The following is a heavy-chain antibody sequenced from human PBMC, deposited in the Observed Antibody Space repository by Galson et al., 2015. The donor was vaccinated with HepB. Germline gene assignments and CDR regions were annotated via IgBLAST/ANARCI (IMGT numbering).Heavy chain of an antibody. V-gene: IGHV3-21*01. CDR3: ARDDYYDSSGYYNAFDI. Sequence: SLRLSCAASGFTFSSYSMNWVRQAPGKGLEWVSSISSSSSYIYYADSVKGRFTISRDNAKNSLYLQMNSLRAEDTAVYYCARDDYYDSSGYYNAFDIWGQGTMVTVSS. J-gene: IGHJ3*02. D-gene: IGHD3-22*01. CDR1: GFTFSSYS. CDR2: ISSSSSYI.